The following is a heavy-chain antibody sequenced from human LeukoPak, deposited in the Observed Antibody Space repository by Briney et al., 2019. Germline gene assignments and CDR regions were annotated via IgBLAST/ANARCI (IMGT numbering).Heavy chain of an antibody. D-gene: IGHD3-10*01. Sequence: GGSLRLSCAASGFTFSSYWMSWVRQAPGKGLEWVANIKQDGGEKYYVDSVKGRFTISRDNAKNSLYLQMNSLRAEDTAVYYCAREETYYYGSGSYSIDYWGQGTLVTVSS. CDR2: IKQDGGEK. V-gene: IGHV3-7*01. CDR3: AREETYYYGSGSYSIDY. CDR1: GFTFSSYW. J-gene: IGHJ4*02.